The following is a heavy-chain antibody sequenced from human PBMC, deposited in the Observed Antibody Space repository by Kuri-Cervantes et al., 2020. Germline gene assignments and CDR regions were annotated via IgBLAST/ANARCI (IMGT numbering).Heavy chain of an antibody. CDR3: AHRDYYYDSSGYPNWFDP. Sequence: SGPTLVKPTETLTLTCTVSGFSLSNARMGVSWIRQPPGKALEWLALIYWNDDKRYSPSLKSRLTITKDTSKNQVVLTMTNVDPVDTATYYCAHRDYYYDSSGYPNWFDPWGQGTLVTVSS. CDR1: GFSLSNARMG. CDR2: IYWNDDK. D-gene: IGHD3-22*01. J-gene: IGHJ5*02. V-gene: IGHV2-5*01.